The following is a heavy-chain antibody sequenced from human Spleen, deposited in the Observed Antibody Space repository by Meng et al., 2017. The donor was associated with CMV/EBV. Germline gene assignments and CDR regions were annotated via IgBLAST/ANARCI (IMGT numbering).Heavy chain of an antibody. D-gene: IGHD3-3*01. J-gene: IGHJ6*02. V-gene: IGHV4-39*07. Sequence: GSLRLSCTVSGGSVNSNTYYWGWIRQPPGKGLEWIGSIRYSGSTYYNPSLKSRVTISVDTSKNQFSLRLTSVTAADTAVYYCARGQRFLEYYYYYYYGMDVWGQGTTVTVSS. CDR1: GGSVNSNTYY. CDR3: ARGQRFLEYYYYYYYGMDV. CDR2: IRYSGST.